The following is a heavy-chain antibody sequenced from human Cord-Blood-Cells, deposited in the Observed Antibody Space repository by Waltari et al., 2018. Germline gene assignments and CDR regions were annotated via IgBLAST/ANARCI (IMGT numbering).Heavy chain of an antibody. CDR2: ISWNSGSI. CDR3: AKGYCTGGVCYDY. CDR1: GFTFDDYA. Sequence: EVQLVESGGGLVQPGRSLRLSCAASGFTFDDYAMHWVRQAPGKGLEWVSGISWNSGSIGYADSVKGRFTISRDNAKNSLYLQMNSLRAEDTALYYCAKGYCTGGVCYDYWGQGTLVTVSS. V-gene: IGHV3-9*01. J-gene: IGHJ4*02. D-gene: IGHD2-8*02.